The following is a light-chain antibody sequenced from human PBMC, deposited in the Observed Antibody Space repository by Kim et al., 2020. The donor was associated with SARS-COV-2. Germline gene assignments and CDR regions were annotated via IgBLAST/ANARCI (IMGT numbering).Light chain of an antibody. Sequence: PAGLSASAGERVTLSCRASQSVGYNLAWYQQRSGQAPRLLIYGASTRATGIPARFSGSGSGTDFTLTISNLQSEDFAVYYCQHDAFGGGTKLEI. CDR3: QHDA. CDR1: QSVGYN. CDR2: GAS. V-gene: IGKV3-15*01. J-gene: IGKJ4*01.